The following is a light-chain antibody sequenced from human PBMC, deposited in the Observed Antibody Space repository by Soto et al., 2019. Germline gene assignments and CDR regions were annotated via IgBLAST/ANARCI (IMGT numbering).Light chain of an antibody. CDR3: QRYNSYWT. CDR1: RSISSW. J-gene: IGKJ1*01. V-gene: IGKV1-5*01. CDR2: DAP. Sequence: DIQMTQSPSTLSASVGDRVTITCRARRSISSWLAWYQQKPGKTPKLLIYDAPSLESGVPSRFSGSGSGTEFTLTISSLQPDDFANYYCQRYNSYWTFGQGTKVDIK.